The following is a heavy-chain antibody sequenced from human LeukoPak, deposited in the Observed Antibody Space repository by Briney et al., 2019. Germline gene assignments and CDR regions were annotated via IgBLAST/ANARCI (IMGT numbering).Heavy chain of an antibody. D-gene: IGHD1-14*01. CDR3: ARGTGNHYYDYMDV. J-gene: IGHJ6*03. Sequence: SETLSLTCSVSGGSISGYYWSWIRQPPGKGLEWIGYIYYSGSTNYNPSLKSRVTISVDTSKDQFSLKLSSVTAADTAVYYCARGTGNHYYDYMDVWGKGPTVTVSS. CDR1: GGSISGYY. CDR2: IYYSGST. V-gene: IGHV4-59*01.